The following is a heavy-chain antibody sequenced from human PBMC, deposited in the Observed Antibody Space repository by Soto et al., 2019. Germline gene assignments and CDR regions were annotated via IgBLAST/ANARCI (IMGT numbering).Heavy chain of an antibody. D-gene: IGHD5-12*01. CDR1: GFTFPTYW. Sequence: GGSLRLSCAVSGFTFPTYWMTWVRQAPGKGLEWVSGISWNSGSIGYADSVKGRFTISRDNAKNSLYLQMNSLRAEDTALYYCAKDMGGYGGDSLAFDIWGQGTMVTVS. CDR3: AKDMGGYGGDSLAFDI. V-gene: IGHV3-9*01. CDR2: ISWNSGSI. J-gene: IGHJ3*02.